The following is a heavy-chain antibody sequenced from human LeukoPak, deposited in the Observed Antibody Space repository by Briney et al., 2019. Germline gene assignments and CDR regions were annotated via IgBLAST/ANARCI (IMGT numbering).Heavy chain of an antibody. J-gene: IGHJ4*02. CDR3: VGEKNYWGTPY. Sequence: SETLSLTCTVSGDSLSTYSWSWLRQPPGKGLEYIGYIYYSGSTNYSPSLKSRVTMSVDTSKNQFSLKLNSVTAADTAVYYCVGEKNYWGTPYWGQGTLVTVSS. CDR2: IYYSGST. CDR1: GDSLSTYS. V-gene: IGHV4-59*08. D-gene: IGHD1-7*01.